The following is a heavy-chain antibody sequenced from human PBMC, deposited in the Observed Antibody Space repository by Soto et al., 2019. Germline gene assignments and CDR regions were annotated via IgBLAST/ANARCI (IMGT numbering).Heavy chain of an antibody. Sequence: EVLLVESGGGLVQPGGSLKLSCAASGFSLSESAIHWVRKASGKGLEWIGRIRSQRNTYATTYGASPKGRFTMSRYDSKNAAYLQMDRLKTQDTAVYYGTRYAAGQDEHSYYSCSMDVWGKGTTVSV. CDR3: TRYAAGQDEHSYYSCSMDV. CDR1: GFSLSESA. D-gene: IGHD6-13*01. J-gene: IGHJ6*03. CDR2: IRSQRNTYAT. V-gene: IGHV3-73*01.